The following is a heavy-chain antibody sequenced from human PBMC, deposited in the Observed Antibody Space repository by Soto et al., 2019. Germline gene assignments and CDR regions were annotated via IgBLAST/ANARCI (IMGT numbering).Heavy chain of an antibody. V-gene: IGHV1-3*05. CDR3: ARSIVVVTALDY. Sequence: QVQLVQSGAEEKKPGASVKVSCKASGYTFTSYAMHWVRQAPGQRLEWMGWINVGNGNTNYSQKFKGRVTITMDTSASTAYMELSRLRSEGTAVYYCARSIVVVTALDYWGQGTLVTVYS. CDR2: INVGNGNT. J-gene: IGHJ4*02. D-gene: IGHD2-21*02. CDR1: GYTFTSYA.